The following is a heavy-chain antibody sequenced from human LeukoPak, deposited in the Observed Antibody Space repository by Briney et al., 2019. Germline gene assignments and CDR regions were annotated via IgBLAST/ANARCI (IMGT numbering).Heavy chain of an antibody. J-gene: IGHJ6*03. Sequence: SETLSLTCAVSGGSISSGGYSWSWIRQPPGKGLEWIGYIYYSGSTYYNPSLKSRVTISVDTSKNQFSLKLSSVTAADTAVYYCVRVRVGGDYGDYAGYYYMDVWGKGTTVTVSS. CDR1: GGSISSGGYS. CDR3: VRVRVGGDYGDYAGYYYMDV. CDR2: IYYSGST. D-gene: IGHD4-17*01. V-gene: IGHV4-30-4*07.